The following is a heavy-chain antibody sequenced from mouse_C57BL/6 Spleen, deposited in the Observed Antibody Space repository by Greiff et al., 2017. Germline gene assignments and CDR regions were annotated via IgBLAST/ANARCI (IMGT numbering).Heavy chain of an antibody. Sequence: VQLQQSGPELVKPGASVKISCKASGYSFTGYYMNWVKQSPEKSLEWIGEINPSTGGTTYNQKFKAKATLTVDKSSSTAYMQLKSLTSEDSAVYYCARYEGDEGYFDVWGTGTTVTVSS. D-gene: IGHD2-3*01. CDR1: GYSFTGYY. V-gene: IGHV1-42*01. CDR2: INPSTGGT. J-gene: IGHJ1*03. CDR3: ARYEGDEGYFDV.